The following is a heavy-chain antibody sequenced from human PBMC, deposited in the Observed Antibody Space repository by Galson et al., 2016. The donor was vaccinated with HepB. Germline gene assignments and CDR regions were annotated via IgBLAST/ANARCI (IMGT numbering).Heavy chain of an antibody. CDR1: GFTFSTYN. CDR3: AVYSFPIAAAGPARSLQH. J-gene: IGHJ1*01. V-gene: IGHV3-21*01. CDR2: ISRGSGYI. D-gene: IGHD6-13*01. Sequence: SLRLSCAASGFTFSTYNMDWVRQAPGKGLEWVSSISRGSGYIYYADSVKGRFTISRDNAKNTLYLQMNSLRAEDTAVYYCAVYSFPIAAAGPARSLQHWGQGTLVTVSS.